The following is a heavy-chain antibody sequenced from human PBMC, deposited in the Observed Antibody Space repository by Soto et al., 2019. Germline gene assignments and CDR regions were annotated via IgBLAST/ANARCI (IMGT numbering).Heavy chain of an antibody. CDR3: ARQSLRLGGY. D-gene: IGHD7-27*01. J-gene: IGHJ4*02. CDR2: ISYSGST. Sequence: PSETLSLTCTVPGGSISSTTYYWGWIRQPPGKGLEWIGSISYSGSTDYNPSLKSRVTISIDTSKNQFSLKLRSVTAADTAVYYCARQSLRLGGYWGQGTLVTVSS. CDR1: GGSISSTTYY. V-gene: IGHV4-39*01.